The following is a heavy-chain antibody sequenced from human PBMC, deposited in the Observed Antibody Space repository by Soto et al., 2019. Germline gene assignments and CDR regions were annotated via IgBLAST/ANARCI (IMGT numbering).Heavy chain of an antibody. D-gene: IGHD2-15*01. V-gene: IGHV1-3*01. CDR2: INAGNGNT. CDR3: ARDRSCSGGSCSVRYYWFDP. J-gene: IGHJ5*02. CDR1: GYTFTSYA. Sequence: ASVRVSCKASGYTFTSYAMHWVRQAPGQRLEWMGWINAGNGNTKYSQKFQGRVTITRDTSASTAYMELSSLRSEDTAVYYCARDRSCSGGSCSVRYYWFDPWGQGTLVTVSS.